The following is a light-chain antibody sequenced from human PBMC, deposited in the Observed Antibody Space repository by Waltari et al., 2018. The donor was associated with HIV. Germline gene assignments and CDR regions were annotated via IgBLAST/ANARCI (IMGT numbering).Light chain of an antibody. CDR3: VAWDDSLSGYV. CDR1: SSNVGSKP. V-gene: IGLV1-47*01. Sequence: QSVLTQPPSASGTLGQRVTISCPGSSSNVGSKPVYWFQQVPGTAPKLLIYRDYQRRSGIPDRCSGSKSGASASLTISGLRSEDEADYYCVAWDDSLSGYVFGTGTKVSVL. CDR2: RDY. J-gene: IGLJ1*01.